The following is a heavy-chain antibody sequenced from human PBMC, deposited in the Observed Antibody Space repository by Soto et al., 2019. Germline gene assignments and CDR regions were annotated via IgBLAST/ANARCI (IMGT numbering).Heavy chain of an antibody. CDR1: GGSISSSSW. Sequence: PSETLSLTCAVSGGSISSSSWWSWVRHPPGKGLDWIGEIYQTGTTNYHPSLRSRVTISVDKSKNQFSLKLSYVTAADTAVYYCARGTSQGTSYSTAWYDFPFHTWGQGMLVTVSS. CDR3: ARGTSQGTSYSTAWYDFPFHT. D-gene: IGHD6-19*01. CDR2: IYQTGTT. V-gene: IGHV4-4*02. J-gene: IGHJ5*02.